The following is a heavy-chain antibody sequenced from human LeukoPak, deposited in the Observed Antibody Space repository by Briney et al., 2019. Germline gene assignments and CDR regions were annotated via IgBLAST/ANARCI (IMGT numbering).Heavy chain of an antibody. J-gene: IGHJ4*02. D-gene: IGHD6-13*01. V-gene: IGHV4-39*07. CDR2: IHYSGST. CDR1: GGSISSTNYY. Sequence: SETLSLTCTVSGGSISSTNYYWGWIRQPPGKGLEWIGSIHYSGSTYYNPSLKSRVTISVDTSKNQFSLKLSSVTAADTAVYYCARDRGAAAGIFDYWGQGTLVTVSS. CDR3: ARDRGAAAGIFDY.